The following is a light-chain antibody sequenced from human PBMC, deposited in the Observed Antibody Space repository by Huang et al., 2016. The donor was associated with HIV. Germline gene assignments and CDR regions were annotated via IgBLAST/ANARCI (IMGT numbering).Light chain of an antibody. V-gene: IGKV3-15*01. CDR2: GAS. Sequence: EMVMTQSPVTLSVSPGERATLSCRASPSVSSSLAWYQQKPGQAPRLLIYGASTRATGIPARFSGSGSGTEFTLTIGSLQSEDFAVYYCQQYNNWPTFGQGTKLESK. CDR3: QQYNNWPT. J-gene: IGKJ2*01. CDR1: PSVSSS.